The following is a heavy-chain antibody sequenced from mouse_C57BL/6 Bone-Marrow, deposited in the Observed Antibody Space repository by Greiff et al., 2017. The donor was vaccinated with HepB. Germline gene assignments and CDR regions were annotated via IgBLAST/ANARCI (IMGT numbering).Heavy chain of an antibody. CDR3: ARTKFNSCYYYGFAY. CDR2: ILPGSGST. J-gene: IGHJ3*01. D-gene: IGHD1-1*01. V-gene: IGHV1-9*01. Sequence: QVQLKESGAELMKPGASVKLSCKATGYTFTGYWIEWVKQRPGHGLEWIGEILPGSGSTNYNEKFKGKATFTADTYSNTSYMQLRSLTTEDSAIYYCARTKFNSCYYYGFAYWGQGTLVTVSA. CDR1: GYTFTGYW.